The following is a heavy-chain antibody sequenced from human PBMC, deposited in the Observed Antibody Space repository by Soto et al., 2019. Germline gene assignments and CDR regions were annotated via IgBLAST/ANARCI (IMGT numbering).Heavy chain of an antibody. CDR3: ARPCLYSSNPHYYYYGMDV. Sequence: GGSLRLSCAASGFTFSSYPMDWVRQAPDKGLEWVAVISYDGTNEHYADSVKGRFTISRDNSKNTLYLQMNSLRAEDTAVYYCARPCLYSSNPHYYYYGMDVWGQGTTVTVSS. V-gene: IGHV3-30-3*01. CDR2: ISYDGTNE. D-gene: IGHD6-13*01. CDR1: GFTFSSYP. J-gene: IGHJ6*02.